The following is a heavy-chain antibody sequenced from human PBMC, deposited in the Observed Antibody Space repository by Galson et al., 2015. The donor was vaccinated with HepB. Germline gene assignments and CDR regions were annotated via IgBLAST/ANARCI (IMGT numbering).Heavy chain of an antibody. Sequence: SVKVSCKASGYTFTSYAMNWVRQAPGQGLEWMGWINTNTGNPTYAQGFTGRFVFSLDTSVSTAYLQVSSLKAEDTAVYYCARDQPSYSSSPFDYWGQGTLVTVSS. J-gene: IGHJ4*02. CDR1: GYTFTSYA. V-gene: IGHV7-4-1*02. D-gene: IGHD6-6*01. CDR2: INTNTGNP. CDR3: ARDQPSYSSSPFDY.